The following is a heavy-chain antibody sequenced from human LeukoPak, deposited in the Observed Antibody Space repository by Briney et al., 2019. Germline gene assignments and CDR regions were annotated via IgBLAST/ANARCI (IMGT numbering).Heavy chain of an antibody. J-gene: IGHJ4*02. CDR3: ARERWLQSSLDY. Sequence: PGGSLRLSCAASGFTFSSYGMHWVRQAPGEGLEWVAVIWYDGSNKYYADSVKGRFTISRDNSKNTLYLQMNSLRAEDTAVYYCARERWLQSSLDYWGQGTLVTVSS. D-gene: IGHD5-24*01. V-gene: IGHV3-33*08. CDR2: IWYDGSNK. CDR1: GFTFSSYG.